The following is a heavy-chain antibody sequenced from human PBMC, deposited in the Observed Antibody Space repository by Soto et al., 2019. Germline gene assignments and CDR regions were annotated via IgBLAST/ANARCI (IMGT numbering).Heavy chain of an antibody. CDR2: VNPNSGGT. CDR3: AREGAATANYGMDV. J-gene: IGHJ6*02. V-gene: IGHV1-2*04. CDR1: GYTFTDYY. Sequence: QVQLVQSGAEVKKPGASVKVSCKASGYTFTDYYIHWVRQAPGQGLEWMGWVNPNSGGTNYAQKLQGWVTMTRDTSIRTVYMELSSLKSDDMAVYYCAREGAATANYGMDVWGQGTTVTVSS. D-gene: IGHD2-15*01.